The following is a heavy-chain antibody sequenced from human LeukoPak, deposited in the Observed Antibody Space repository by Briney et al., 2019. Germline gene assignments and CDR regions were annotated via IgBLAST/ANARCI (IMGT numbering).Heavy chain of an antibody. D-gene: IGHD2-8*02. V-gene: IGHV1-2*02. CDR3: ARDSVWWFVSCWFDP. J-gene: IGHJ5*02. CDR2: INPNSGGT. Sequence: ASVKVSCKASGYTFTGYYMHWVRQAPGQGLEWMGWINPNSGGTNCAQKFQGRVTMTRDTSISTAYMELSRLRSDDTAVYYCARDSVWWFVSCWFDPWGQGTLVTVSS. CDR1: GYTFTGYY.